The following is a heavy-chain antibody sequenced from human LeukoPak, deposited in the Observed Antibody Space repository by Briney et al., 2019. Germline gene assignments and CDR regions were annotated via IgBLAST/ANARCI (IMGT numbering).Heavy chain of an antibody. J-gene: IGHJ4*02. CDR1: GGSISNYY. V-gene: IGHV4-59*01. Sequence: SETLSLTCTVSGGSISNYYWSWIRQPPGKGLEWIGYIYCSGSTNYNPSLKSRVTISVDTSKNQFSLKLSSVTAADTAVYYCARAAYYYDSSGYYSYYFDYWGQGTLVTVSS. D-gene: IGHD3-22*01. CDR2: IYCSGST. CDR3: ARAAYYYDSSGYYSYYFDY.